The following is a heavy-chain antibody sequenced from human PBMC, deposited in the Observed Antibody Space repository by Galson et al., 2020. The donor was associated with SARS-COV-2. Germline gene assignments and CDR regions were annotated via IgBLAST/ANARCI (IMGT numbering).Heavy chain of an antibody. CDR3: ARGSPVTGFDY. V-gene: IGHV4-59*01. Sequence: ASETLSLTCTVSGYSISNYYWGWIRQPPGKGLESIGYVYSSGSTNYNPSPKSRVTVSVDTSKNQFSLKLTSVTPADTAVYFCARGSPVTGFDYWGRGTLVTVSS. J-gene: IGHJ4*02. D-gene: IGHD2-21*02. CDR2: VYSSGST. CDR1: GYSISNYY.